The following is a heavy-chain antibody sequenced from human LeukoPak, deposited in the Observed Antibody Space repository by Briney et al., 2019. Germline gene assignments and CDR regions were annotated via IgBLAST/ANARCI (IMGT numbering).Heavy chain of an antibody. Sequence: GSSVKVSCKASGGTFSSYAISWVRQAPGQGLERMGRIIPILDMANYAQNFQGRVTITADKSTTTAYMELSSLRSEDTAVYYCARDYGGNPGDDWGQGTRVTVSS. V-gene: IGHV1-69*04. J-gene: IGHJ4*02. CDR2: IIPILDMA. CDR1: GGTFSSYA. D-gene: IGHD4-23*01. CDR3: ARDYGGNPGDD.